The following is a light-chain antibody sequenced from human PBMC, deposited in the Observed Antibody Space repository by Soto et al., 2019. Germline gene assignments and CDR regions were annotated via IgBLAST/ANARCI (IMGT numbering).Light chain of an antibody. CDR1: SSDVGTYKY. J-gene: IGLJ1*01. Sequence: QSVLTQPASVSGCPGQSITSSCTGTSSDVGTYKYVSWYQQHPGKAPKLMIYEVSNRPSGVSNRFSGSKSGNTASLTISGLQAEDETDYYCFSYTSSGTYVFGTGTKV. V-gene: IGLV2-14*01. CDR3: FSYTSSGTYV. CDR2: EVS.